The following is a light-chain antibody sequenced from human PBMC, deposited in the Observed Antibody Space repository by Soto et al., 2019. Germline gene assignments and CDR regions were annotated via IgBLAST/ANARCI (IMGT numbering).Light chain of an antibody. CDR1: QSVSSNY. CDR2: GAF. CDR3: QQYGTSEII. J-gene: IGKJ5*01. V-gene: IGKV3-20*01. Sequence: EIVLTQSPGTLSLSPGERATFSCRASQSVSSNYLAWYQQKPGQAPRLLIYGAFKRATGIPDRFSGSGSGTDFTLTISRMEPEDFAVYCCQQYGTSEIIFGQGTRLEIK.